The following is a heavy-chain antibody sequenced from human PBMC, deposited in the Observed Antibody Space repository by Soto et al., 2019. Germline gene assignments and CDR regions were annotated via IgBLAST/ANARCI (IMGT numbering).Heavy chain of an antibody. CDR1: GGSSVGVGGC. Sequence: LVTLSVTCAVAGGSSVGVGGCWIWNRQPPGKGLEWIGYIYYSGSTNYNPSLKSRVTISVDTSKNQFSLKLSSVTAADTAVYYCARALNFNWGGAAYFDYWGQGILVTVSS. CDR3: ARALNFNWGGAAYFDY. V-gene: IGHV4-61*08. D-gene: IGHD7-27*01. J-gene: IGHJ4*02. CDR2: IYYSGST.